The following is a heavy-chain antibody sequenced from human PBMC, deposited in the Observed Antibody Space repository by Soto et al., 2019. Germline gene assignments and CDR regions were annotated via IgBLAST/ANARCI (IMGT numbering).Heavy chain of an antibody. V-gene: IGHV4-31*03. CDR2: IYYIGST. D-gene: IGHD3-10*01. Sequence: TLSLTCTVSDGSISSGGYYWSWIRQHPGKGLEWIGYIYYIGSTYYNPSLKSRVSISVDTSKNQFSLKLSSVTAADTAVYYCARFYMVRGVMGAFDIWGQWKMVTV. CDR1: DGSISSGGYY. CDR3: ARFYMVRGVMGAFDI. J-gene: IGHJ3*02.